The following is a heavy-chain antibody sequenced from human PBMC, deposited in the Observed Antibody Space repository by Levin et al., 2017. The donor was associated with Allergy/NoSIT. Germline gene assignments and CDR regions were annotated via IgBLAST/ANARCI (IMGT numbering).Heavy chain of an antibody. CDR1: GYTFTSYG. Sequence: PGGSLRLSCKASGYTFTSYGISWVRQAPGQGLEWMGWITIYNGNTNYAQKVQGRVTMTTDTSTSTAYMELRSLRSDDTAVYYCAREHIAVAGRSIDYWGQGTLVTVSS. CDR2: ITIYNGNT. D-gene: IGHD6-19*01. J-gene: IGHJ4*02. CDR3: AREHIAVAGRSIDY. V-gene: IGHV1-18*01.